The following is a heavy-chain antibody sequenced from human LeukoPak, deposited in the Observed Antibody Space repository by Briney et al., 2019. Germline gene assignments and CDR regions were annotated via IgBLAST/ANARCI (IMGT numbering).Heavy chain of an antibody. CDR3: AKGSGWYGSNRTNNWFDP. J-gene: IGHJ5*02. Sequence: GGSLRLSCAASGFTFSSYAMSWVRQAPGKGLEWVSAISGSGGSTYYADSVKGRFTISRDNSKNTLYLQMNSLRAEDTAVYYCAKGSGWYGSNRTNNWFDPWGQGTLVTVSS. D-gene: IGHD6-19*01. V-gene: IGHV3-23*01. CDR2: ISGSGGST. CDR1: GFTFSSYA.